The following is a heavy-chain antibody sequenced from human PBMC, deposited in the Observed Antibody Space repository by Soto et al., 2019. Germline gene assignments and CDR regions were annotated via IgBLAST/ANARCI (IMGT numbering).Heavy chain of an antibody. D-gene: IGHD4-17*01. CDR1: GGSFSGYY. CDR2: INHSGST. CDR3: ARGRGYGDLGEPYYFDY. V-gene: IGHV4-34*01. Sequence: SETLSLTCAVYGGSFSGYYWSWIRQPPGKGLEWIGEINHSGSTNYNPSLKSRVTISVDTSKNQFSLKLSSVTAADTAVYYCARGRGYGDLGEPYYFDYWGQGTLVNVSS. J-gene: IGHJ4*02.